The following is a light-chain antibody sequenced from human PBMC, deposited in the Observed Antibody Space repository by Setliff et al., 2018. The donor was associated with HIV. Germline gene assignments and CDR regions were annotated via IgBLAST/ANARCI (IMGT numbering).Light chain of an antibody. CDR1: SSDVGGFDY. Sequence: QSALTQPRSGSGSHGQAVTIFCTGTSSDVGGFDYVSWYQQLPGKAPKLITFDVNKRASGVPDRFSGSKSGNTASLTISGLPAADEADYYCCSYAVRSTLSFGGGTKVTVL. CDR2: DVN. CDR3: CSYAVRSTLS. J-gene: IGLJ2*01. V-gene: IGLV2-11*01.